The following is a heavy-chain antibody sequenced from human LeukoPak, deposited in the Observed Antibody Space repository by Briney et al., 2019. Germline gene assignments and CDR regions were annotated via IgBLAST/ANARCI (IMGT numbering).Heavy chain of an antibody. CDR2: IKEDGSER. CDR1: GLTFSSYW. Sequence: GGSLRLSCAASGLTFSSYWMNWVRQAPGKGLEWVANIKEDGSERYYGDSVKGRFTIFRDNAKNALYLQMNSLRAEDTAVYYCARAGLLWFGESKFDYWGQGTLVTVSS. V-gene: IGHV3-7*01. D-gene: IGHD3-10*01. CDR3: ARAGLLWFGESKFDY. J-gene: IGHJ4*02.